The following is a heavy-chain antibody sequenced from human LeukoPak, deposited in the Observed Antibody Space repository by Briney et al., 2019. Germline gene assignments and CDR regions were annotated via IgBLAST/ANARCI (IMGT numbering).Heavy chain of an antibody. CDR3: ARDRLGYCSSTSCYPRNWFDP. V-gene: IGHV4-61*01. CDR2: IYYSGGT. Sequence: PSETLSLTCTVSGGSVSSGSYYWSWIRQPPGKGLEWIGYIYYSGGTNYNPSLKSRVTISVDTSKNQFSLKLSSVTAADTVVYYCARDRLGYCSSTSCYPRNWFDPWGQGTLVTVS. CDR1: GGSVSSGSYY. D-gene: IGHD2-2*01. J-gene: IGHJ5*02.